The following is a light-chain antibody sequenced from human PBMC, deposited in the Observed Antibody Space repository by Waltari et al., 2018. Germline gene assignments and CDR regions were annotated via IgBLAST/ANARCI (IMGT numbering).Light chain of an antibody. CDR1: SNDVGLHKF. Sequence: QSALTQPASVSGSPGQSITVSCTGISNDVGLHKFVSCYQHHPGKAPKVVIYDVSYRPSGVSDRFSGSKSGNTASLTISGLQAEDEADYYCSSYTSNNAVFGGGTKLTVL. J-gene: IGLJ3*02. CDR2: DVS. CDR3: SSYTSNNAV. V-gene: IGLV2-14*03.